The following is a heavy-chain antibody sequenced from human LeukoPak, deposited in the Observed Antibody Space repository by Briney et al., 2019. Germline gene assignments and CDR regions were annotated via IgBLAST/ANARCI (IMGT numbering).Heavy chain of an antibody. J-gene: IGHJ4*02. D-gene: IGHD6-19*01. CDR1: GFTFSSYA. V-gene: IGHV3-66*01. CDR3: ARDEEWLVRD. CDR2: IYSGGST. Sequence: GGSLRLSCAASGFTFSSYAMSWVRQAPGKGLEWVSVIYSGGSTYYADSVKGRFTISRDNSKNTLYLQMNSLRAEDTAVYYCARDEEWLVRDWGQGTLVTVSS.